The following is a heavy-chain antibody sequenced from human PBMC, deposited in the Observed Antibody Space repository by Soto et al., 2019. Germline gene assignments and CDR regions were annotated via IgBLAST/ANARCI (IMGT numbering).Heavy chain of an antibody. J-gene: IGHJ5*02. CDR3: AHFRRIVGATNWFDP. Sequence: CSTPGYPTQTLTPTCTFSGFSHHTRGGGVGWIPQPPGKALEWLALIYWNDDKRYSPSLKSRLTITKDTSKNQVVLTMTNMDPVDTATYYCAHFRRIVGATNWFDPWGQGTLVTVSS. V-gene: IGHV2-5*01. CDR1: GFSHHTRGGG. CDR2: IYWNDDK. D-gene: IGHD1-26*01.